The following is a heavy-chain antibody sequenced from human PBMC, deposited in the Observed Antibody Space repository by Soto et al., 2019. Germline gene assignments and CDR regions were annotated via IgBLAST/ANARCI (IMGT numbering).Heavy chain of an antibody. D-gene: IGHD3-10*01. J-gene: IGHJ5*02. V-gene: IGHV3-13*01. CDR3: ARGGIWGVSWNWFDT. CDR1: GFTFSSHD. Sequence: EVQLVESGGGLVQPGGSLRLSCAASGFTFSSHDMHWVRQVTGKGLEWVSGIDSAGDAKYPASVKGRFTISRENAKNSLHLQMNSLRAGYTAVYYCARGGIWGVSWNWFDTWGQGTLVTVSS. CDR2: IDSAGDA.